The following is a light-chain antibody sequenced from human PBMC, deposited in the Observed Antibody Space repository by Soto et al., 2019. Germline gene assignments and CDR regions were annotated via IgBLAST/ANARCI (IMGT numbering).Light chain of an antibody. CDR3: QQRSNWPPWT. J-gene: IGKJ1*01. CDR2: DAS. V-gene: IGKV3-11*01. Sequence: EIVMTQSPATLSVSPGERATLSCRASQSVSSYLAWYQQKPGQAPRLLIYDASNRATGIPARFSGSGSGTDFTLTISSLGPEDFAVYYCQQRSNWPPWTFGQGTKVDIK. CDR1: QSVSSY.